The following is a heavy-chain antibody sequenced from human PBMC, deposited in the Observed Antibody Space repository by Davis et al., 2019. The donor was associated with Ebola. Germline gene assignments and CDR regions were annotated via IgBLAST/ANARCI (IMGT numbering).Heavy chain of an antibody. CDR2: INWNGGST. CDR3: AKLGCTSSSCYTGNFYYYYGMDV. J-gene: IGHJ6*02. Sequence: GESLKISCAASGFTFDDYGMSWVRQAPGKGLEWVSGINWNGGSTGYADSVKGRFTISRDNAKNSLYLQMNSLRAEDTAVYYCAKLGCTSSSCYTGNFYYYYGMDVWGQGTTVTVSS. CDR1: GFTFDDYG. D-gene: IGHD2-2*02. V-gene: IGHV3-20*04.